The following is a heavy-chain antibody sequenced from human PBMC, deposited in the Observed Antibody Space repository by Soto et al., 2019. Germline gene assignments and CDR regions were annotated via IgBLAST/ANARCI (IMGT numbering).Heavy chain of an antibody. Sequence: PSETLSLTCTVSGVSINNNYWSWVRQPPGKGLEWIGYIYFNGITNYNPSLKSRVSISVDTSKDQVYMKLTYVTNADTAMYYFAIGNYDYFGGNYRYVGGAFDIWGPGTVVTVSS. D-gene: IGHD3-16*02. V-gene: IGHV4-59*01. CDR1: GVSINNNY. CDR3: AIGNYDYFGGNYRYVGGAFDI. J-gene: IGHJ3*02. CDR2: IYFNGIT.